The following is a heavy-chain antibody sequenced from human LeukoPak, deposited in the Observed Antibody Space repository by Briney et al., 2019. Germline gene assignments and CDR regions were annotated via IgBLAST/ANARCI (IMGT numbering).Heavy chain of an antibody. CDR1: GGSFSGYY. CDR3: AGRSSVGLGY. CDR2: INHSGST. Sequence: PSETLSLTCAVYGGSFSGYYWSWVRQPPGKGLEWIGEINHSGSTNYNPSLKSRVTISVDTSKNQFSLKLSSVTAADTAVYYCAGRSSVGLGYWGQGTLVTVSS. V-gene: IGHV4-34*01. J-gene: IGHJ4*02.